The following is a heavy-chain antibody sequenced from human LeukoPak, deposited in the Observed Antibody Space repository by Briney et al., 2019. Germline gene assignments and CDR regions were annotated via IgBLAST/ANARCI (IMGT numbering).Heavy chain of an antibody. Sequence: GGSLRLSCAASGLTFSSYAMHWVRQAPGKGLEWVAVISYDGSNKYYADSVKGRFTISRDNSKNTLYLQMNSLRAEDTAVYYCARDTNDSSGYTFDYWGQGTLVTVSS. CDR2: ISYDGSNK. J-gene: IGHJ4*02. CDR1: GLTFSSYA. V-gene: IGHV3-30-3*01. CDR3: ARDTNDSSGYTFDY. D-gene: IGHD3-22*01.